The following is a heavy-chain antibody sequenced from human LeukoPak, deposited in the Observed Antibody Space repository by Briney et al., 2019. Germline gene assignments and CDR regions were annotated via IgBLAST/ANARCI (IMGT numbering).Heavy chain of an antibody. CDR1: GFRFISYD. CDR3: AKDIYSRDFTGMDV. CDR2: ISNSGGDT. V-gene: IGHV3-30*18. J-gene: IGHJ6*04. Sequence: GGSLRLSCEASGFRFISYDMHWVRQAPGKGLEWVATISNSGGDTYNGDHMKGRFTISRDNSKNSFYLQMNSLRVEDTAVYYCAKDIYSRDFTGMDVWGKGTTVTVSS. D-gene: IGHD6-13*01.